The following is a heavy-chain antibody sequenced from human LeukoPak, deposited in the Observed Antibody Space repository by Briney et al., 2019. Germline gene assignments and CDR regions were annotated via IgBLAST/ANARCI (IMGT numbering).Heavy chain of an antibody. CDR2: ISTDGSST. Sequence: GGSLRLSCAASGFTFSNYWMHWVRQAPGKGLVWVSRISTDGSSTTYADSVKGRFTISGDNSKNTLYLQMNSLRAEDTAVYYCAKDIDGYESEGGELDYWGQGTLVTVSS. D-gene: IGHD5-24*01. CDR3: AKDIDGYESEGGELDY. V-gene: IGHV3-74*03. CDR1: GFTFSNYW. J-gene: IGHJ4*02.